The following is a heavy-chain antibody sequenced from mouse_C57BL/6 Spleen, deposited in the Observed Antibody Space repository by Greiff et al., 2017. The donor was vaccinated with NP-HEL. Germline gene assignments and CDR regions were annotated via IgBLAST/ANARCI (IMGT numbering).Heavy chain of an antibody. CDR2: INYDGSST. CDR1: GFTFSDYY. Sequence: EVHLVESEGGLVQPGSSMKLSCTASGFTFSDYYMAWVRQVPEKGLEWVANINYDGSSTYYLDSLKSRFIISRDNAKNILYLQMSSLKSEDTATYYCARGRWLLQMDYWGQGTSVTVSS. D-gene: IGHD2-3*01. J-gene: IGHJ4*01. V-gene: IGHV5-16*01. CDR3: ARGRWLLQMDY.